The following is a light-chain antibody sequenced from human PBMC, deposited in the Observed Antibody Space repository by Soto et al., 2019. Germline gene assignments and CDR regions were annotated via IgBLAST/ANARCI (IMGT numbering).Light chain of an antibody. CDR2: GAS. Sequence: DIQLTQSPSFLSASVGDRATITCRASQSVNSNLAWYQQKPGQAPRLLIYGASNRQTGVPARFSGSGSGTEFTLTISSLQPEDFATYFCQQSYSTPPWTFGQGTKVDIK. V-gene: IGKV1-39*01. CDR3: QQSYSTPPWT. J-gene: IGKJ1*01. CDR1: QSVNSN.